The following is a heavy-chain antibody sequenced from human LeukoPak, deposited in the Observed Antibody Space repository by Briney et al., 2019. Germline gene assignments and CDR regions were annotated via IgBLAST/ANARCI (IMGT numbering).Heavy chain of an antibody. Sequence: SETLSLTCTVSGGSISGNYWSWIRQPPGKGLEWIGYIYYSGSTDYNPSLKSRVTISVDTSKNQFSLKLSSVTAADTAVYYCARARGYSYGYPFDYWGQGTLVTVSS. J-gene: IGHJ4*02. CDR3: ARARGYSYGYPFDY. V-gene: IGHV4-59*08. CDR1: GGSISGNY. CDR2: IYYSGST. D-gene: IGHD5-18*01.